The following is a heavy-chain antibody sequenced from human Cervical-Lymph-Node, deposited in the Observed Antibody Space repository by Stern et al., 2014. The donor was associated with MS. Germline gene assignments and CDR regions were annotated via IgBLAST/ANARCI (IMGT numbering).Heavy chain of an antibody. CDR3: ARGNYDVLTDNGGHGFDI. D-gene: IGHD3-9*01. J-gene: IGHJ3*02. V-gene: IGHV4-61*02. Sequence: QLQLQESGPGLVKPSQTLSLTCTVSGGSISSGNYYWSWIRQPAGEGLEWIGRIYSGGSTQYNPSLKSRVTLSADTSPNHFSLRLNSGTAADTAVYYCARGNYDVLTDNGGHGFDIWGQGTMVTVSS. CDR2: IYSGGST. CDR1: GGSISSGNYY.